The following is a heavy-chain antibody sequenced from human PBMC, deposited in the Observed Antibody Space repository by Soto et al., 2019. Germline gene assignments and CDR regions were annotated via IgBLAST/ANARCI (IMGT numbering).Heavy chain of an antibody. Sequence: GGSLRLSCAASGFTFSSYGMHWVRQAPGKGLEWVAVISYDGSNKYYADSVKGRFTISRDNSKNTLYLQMNSLRAEDTAVYYCAKHSGIAVPNWYFDLWGRGTLVTVSS. CDR3: AKHSGIAVPNWYFDL. CDR1: GFTFSSYG. CDR2: ISYDGSNK. V-gene: IGHV3-30*18. J-gene: IGHJ2*01. D-gene: IGHD6-19*01.